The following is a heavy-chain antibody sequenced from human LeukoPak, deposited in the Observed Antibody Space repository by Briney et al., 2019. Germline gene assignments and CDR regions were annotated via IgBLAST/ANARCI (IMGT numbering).Heavy chain of an antibody. V-gene: IGHV4-34*01. Sequence: SETLSLTCAVYGGSFSGYYWSWIRQPPGKGLEWIGEINHSGSTNYNPSLKSRVTISVDTSKNQFSLKLSSVTAADTAVYYCARTYPKSYDFWSGYYPFLYYYYMDVWGKGTTVTVSS. CDR2: INHSGST. CDR3: ARTYPKSYDFWSGYYPFLYYYYMDV. D-gene: IGHD3-3*01. CDR1: GGSFSGYY. J-gene: IGHJ6*03.